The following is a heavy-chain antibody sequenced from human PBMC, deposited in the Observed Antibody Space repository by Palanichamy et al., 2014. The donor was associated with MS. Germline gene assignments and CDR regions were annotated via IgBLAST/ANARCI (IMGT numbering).Heavy chain of an antibody. V-gene: IGHV3-74*03. J-gene: IGHJ6*02. CDR3: ARVLAGGCMDV. CDR1: GSTFSSYW. CDR2: IDSDGNNI. Sequence: EVQLVESGGGVLQPGGSLRHSCAASGSTFSSYWMHWVRQASGKGLVWVSRIDSDGNNIQYAGSVKGRFTISRDNAKNTLYLQMNSLRVEDTAVYYCARVLAGGCMDVWGQGTTVTSSS. D-gene: IGHD6-13*01.